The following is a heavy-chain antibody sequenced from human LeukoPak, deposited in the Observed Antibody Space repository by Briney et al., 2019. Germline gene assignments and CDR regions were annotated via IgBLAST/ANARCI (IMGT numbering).Heavy chain of an antibody. J-gene: IGHJ5*02. CDR3: ARDREHYYDSSGYYNWFDP. Sequence: GGSLRLSCAASGFTFSSYGMHWVRQAPGKGLEWVAVIWYDGSNKYYADSVKGRFTISRDNSKNTLYLQMNSLRAEDTAVYYCARDREHYYDSSGYYNWFDPWGQGTLVTVSS. CDR1: GFTFSSYG. V-gene: IGHV3-33*01. D-gene: IGHD3-22*01. CDR2: IWYDGSNK.